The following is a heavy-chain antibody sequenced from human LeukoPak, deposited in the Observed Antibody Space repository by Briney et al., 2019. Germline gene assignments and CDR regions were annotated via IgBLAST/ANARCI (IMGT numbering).Heavy chain of an antibody. CDR1: GFTFSIYS. CDR2: IKQDGTEK. J-gene: IGHJ4*02. Sequence: PGGSLRLSCAASGFTFSIYSMNWVRQAPGKGLEWVANIKQDGTEKYYVDSVKGRFTISRENAENSLYLQMNSLRVEDTAVYYCAKLAKYFYGSETYYFFEHWGQGTPVTASS. D-gene: IGHD3-10*01. V-gene: IGHV3-7*01. CDR3: AKLAKYFYGSETYYFFEH.